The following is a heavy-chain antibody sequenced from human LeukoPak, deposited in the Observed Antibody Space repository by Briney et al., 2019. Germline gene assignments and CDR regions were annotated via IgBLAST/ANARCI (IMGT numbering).Heavy chain of an antibody. J-gene: IGHJ1*01. D-gene: IGHD3-10*01. CDR3: ARGPMVRGLITYAEYLQH. CDR1: GGTFSSFA. V-gene: IGHV1-69*13. Sequence: GASVKVSCKASGGTFSSFAISWVRQASGQGLEWMGGIIPIFGTANYAQNFQGRVTITADESTATAYMELSSLKSEDTAVYYCARGPMVRGLITYAEYLQHWGQGTLVTVSS. CDR2: IIPIFGTA.